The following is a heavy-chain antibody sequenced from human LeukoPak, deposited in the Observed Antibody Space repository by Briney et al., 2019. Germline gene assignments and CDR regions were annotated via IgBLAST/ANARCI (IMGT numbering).Heavy chain of an antibody. Sequence: PGGSLRLSCAASGFTFSSYWMSWVRQAPGEGLEWVANIKQDGSEKYYVDSVKGRFTISRDNAKNSLYLQMNSLRAEDTAVYYCARARNYDFWSGPLGFYYYMDVWGKGTTATVSS. CDR3: ARARNYDFWSGPLGFYYYMDV. CDR2: IKQDGSEK. J-gene: IGHJ6*03. D-gene: IGHD3-3*01. CDR1: GFTFSSYW. V-gene: IGHV3-7*01.